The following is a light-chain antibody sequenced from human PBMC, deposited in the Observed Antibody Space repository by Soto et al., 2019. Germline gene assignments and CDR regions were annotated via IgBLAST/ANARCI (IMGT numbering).Light chain of an antibody. CDR3: QKYGSSRTWT. Sequence: EIVLAQSPGTLSVSPGYRATLSCRASQSVSSSYLAWYQQKPGQTPRLLIYGASSRATGIPDRFSGSGSGTDFTLTIRRLEPEDLAVYYCQKYGSSRTWTVGKGNKVDIK. V-gene: IGKV3-20*01. J-gene: IGKJ1*01. CDR2: GAS. CDR1: QSVSSSY.